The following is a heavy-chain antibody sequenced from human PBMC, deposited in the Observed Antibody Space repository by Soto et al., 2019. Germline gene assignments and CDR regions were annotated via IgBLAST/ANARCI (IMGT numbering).Heavy chain of an antibody. Sequence: SVKVSCKASGGTFSSYAISWVRQAPGQGLEWMGGIIPIFGTANYAQKFQGRVTITADESTSTAYMELSSLRSEDTAVYYCARERSDYYGMDVWGQGTTVTVSS. CDR2: IIPIFGTA. J-gene: IGHJ6*02. CDR1: GGTFSSYA. CDR3: ARERSDYYGMDV. V-gene: IGHV1-69*13.